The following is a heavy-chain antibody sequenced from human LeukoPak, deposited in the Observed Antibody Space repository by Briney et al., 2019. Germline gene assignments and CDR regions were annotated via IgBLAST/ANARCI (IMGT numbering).Heavy chain of an antibody. CDR1: GFTFSSYS. CDR2: ISSSSSYI. D-gene: IGHD3-10*01. J-gene: IGHJ4*02. Sequence: GGSLRLSCAASGFTFSSYSMNWVRQAPGKGLEWVSSISSSSSYIYCADSVKGRFTISRDNAKNSLYLQMNSLRAEDTAVYYCARVRPSTFMVRGPSGGYFDYWGQGTLVTVSS. V-gene: IGHV3-21*01. CDR3: ARVRPSTFMVRGPSGGYFDY.